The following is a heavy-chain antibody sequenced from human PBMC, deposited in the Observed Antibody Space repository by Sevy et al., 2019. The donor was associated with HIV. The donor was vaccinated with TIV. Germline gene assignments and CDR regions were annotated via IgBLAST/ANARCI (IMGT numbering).Heavy chain of an antibody. D-gene: IGHD5-18*01. CDR2: ISWKSGIL. J-gene: IGHJ4*02. V-gene: IGHV3-9*01. CDR1: GFTFDDYA. Sequence: GGSLRLSCVASGFTFDDYAMHWVRQVPGKGLEWVSGISWKSGILGYADTVKGRFSSYRDDTKNALYLQMNSLRPENTALYYCAKERRHMVSFRAGTFDYWGLGTLVTVSS. CDR3: AKERRHMVSFRAGTFDY.